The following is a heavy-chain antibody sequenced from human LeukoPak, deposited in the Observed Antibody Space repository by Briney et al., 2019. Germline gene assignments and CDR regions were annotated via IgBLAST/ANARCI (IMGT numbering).Heavy chain of an antibody. D-gene: IGHD4-17*01. CDR2: IYYSGST. CDR1: GGSISSYY. Sequence: PSETLSLTCTVSGGSISSYYWSWIRQPPGKGLEWIGYIYYSGSTNYNPSLKSRVTISVDTSKNQFSLKLSSVTAADTAVYYCARVGDYGDYYYYGMDVRGQGTTVTVSS. V-gene: IGHV4-59*01. CDR3: ARVGDYGDYYYYGMDV. J-gene: IGHJ6*02.